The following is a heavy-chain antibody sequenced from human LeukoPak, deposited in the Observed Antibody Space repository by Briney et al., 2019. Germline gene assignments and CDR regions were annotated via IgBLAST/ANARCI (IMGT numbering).Heavy chain of an antibody. V-gene: IGHV3-21*01. D-gene: IGHD2-2*02. J-gene: IGHJ5*02. Sequence: GGSLRLSCAASGFTFSSYTMHWVRLAPGKGLEWVSSISSRSDYIYYGDSVKGRFTVSRDNAKNSLYLQMGSLGAEDTALYYCARAYTLGWFDPWGQGTLVTVSS. CDR2: ISSRSDYI. CDR1: GFTFSSYT. CDR3: ARAYTLGWFDP.